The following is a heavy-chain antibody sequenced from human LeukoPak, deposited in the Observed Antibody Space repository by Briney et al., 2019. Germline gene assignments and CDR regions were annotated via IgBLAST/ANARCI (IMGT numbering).Heavy chain of an antibody. CDR1: GGSFSGYY. Sequence: LETLSLTCAVYGGSFSGYYWSWIRQPPGKGLEWIGEINHSGSTNYNPSLKSRVTISVDTSKNQFSLKLSSVTAADTAVYYCARLLWFGELFGAYFDYWGQGTLVTVSS. CDR3: ARLLWFGELFGAYFDY. V-gene: IGHV4-34*01. D-gene: IGHD3-10*01. CDR2: INHSGST. J-gene: IGHJ4*02.